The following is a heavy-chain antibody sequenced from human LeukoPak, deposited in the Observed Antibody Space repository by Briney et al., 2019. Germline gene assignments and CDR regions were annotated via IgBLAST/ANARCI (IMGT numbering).Heavy chain of an antibody. CDR2: ISGSGGST. J-gene: IGHJ4*02. CDR1: GFTFSSYC. D-gene: IGHD5-24*01. Sequence: PGGSLRLSCAASGFTFSSYCMRWVRQAPGKGLEWVSAISGSGGSTYYADSVKGRFTISRDNSKNTLYLQMNSLRAEDTAVYYCARTKEMASISYFDSWGQGTLVTVSS. V-gene: IGHV3-23*01. CDR3: ARTKEMASISYFDS.